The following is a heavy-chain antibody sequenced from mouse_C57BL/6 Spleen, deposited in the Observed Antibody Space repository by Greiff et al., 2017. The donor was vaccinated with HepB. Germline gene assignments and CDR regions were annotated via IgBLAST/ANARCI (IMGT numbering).Heavy chain of an antibody. D-gene: IGHD2-2*01. CDR1: GFTFSDYG. CDR2: ISSGSSTI. CDR3: ARYMVTTTGMDY. Sequence: EVKLMESGGGLVKPGGSLKLSCAASGFTFSDYGMHWVRQAPEKGLEWVAYISSGSSTIYYADTVKGRFTISRDNAKNTLFLQMTSLRSEDTAMYYCARYMVTTTGMDYWGQGTSVTVSS. J-gene: IGHJ4*01. V-gene: IGHV5-17*01.